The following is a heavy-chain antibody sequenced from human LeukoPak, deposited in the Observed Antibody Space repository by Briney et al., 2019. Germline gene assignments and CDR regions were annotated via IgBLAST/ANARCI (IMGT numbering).Heavy chain of an antibody. J-gene: IGHJ4*02. Sequence: PGGSLRLSCSASGFTFSSYGMHWVRQAPGKGLEWVAFIRYDGSNKYYADSVKGRFTISRDNSKKTLYLQMNSLRAEDTAVYYCAKDPIPTRGWFDSAFYWGQGTLVTVSS. CDR1: GFTFSSYG. CDR3: AKDPIPTRGWFDSAFY. D-gene: IGHD6-19*01. CDR2: IRYDGSNK. V-gene: IGHV3-30*02.